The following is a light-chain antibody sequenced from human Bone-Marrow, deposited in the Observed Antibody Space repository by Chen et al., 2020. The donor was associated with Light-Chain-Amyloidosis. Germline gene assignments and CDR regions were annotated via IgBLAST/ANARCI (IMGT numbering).Light chain of an antibody. CDR2: STN. J-gene: IGLJ3*02. Sequence: QTVVTQEPSFSVSPGGTVTLTCGLSSGSVSTYYYPAWYQQTPGQAPRTLIYSTNTRSSGVPDRFSGSILGNKAALTITGAQAEDESVYACVLYVGSGIWVFGGGTKLTVL. CDR1: SGSVSTYYY. CDR3: VLYVGSGIWV. V-gene: IGLV8-61*01.